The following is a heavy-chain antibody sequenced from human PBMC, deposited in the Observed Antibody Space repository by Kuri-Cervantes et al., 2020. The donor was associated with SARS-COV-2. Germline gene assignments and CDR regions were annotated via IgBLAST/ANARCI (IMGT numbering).Heavy chain of an antibody. Sequence: SVKVSCKASGFTFTSSAVQWVRQARGQRLEWIGWTVVGSGNTDYAQKFQERVTITRDMSTSTAYMELSSLRSEDTAVYYCAKGPVGATGAFDIWGQGTMVTVSS. D-gene: IGHD1-26*01. CDR2: TVVGSGNT. V-gene: IGHV1-58*01. CDR1: GFTFTSSA. J-gene: IGHJ3*02. CDR3: AKGPVGATGAFDI.